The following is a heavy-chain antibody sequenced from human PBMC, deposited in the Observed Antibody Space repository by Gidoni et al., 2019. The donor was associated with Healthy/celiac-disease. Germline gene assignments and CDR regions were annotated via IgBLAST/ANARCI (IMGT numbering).Heavy chain of an antibody. CDR3: ARGLLPKKATTVVTSGYFDY. V-gene: IGHV4-31*02. Sequence: GYIYYSGSTYYNPSLKSRVTISVDTSKNQFSLKLSSVTAADTAVYYCARGLLPKKATTVVTSGYFDYWGQGTLVTVSS. D-gene: IGHD4-17*01. CDR2: IYYSGST. J-gene: IGHJ4*02.